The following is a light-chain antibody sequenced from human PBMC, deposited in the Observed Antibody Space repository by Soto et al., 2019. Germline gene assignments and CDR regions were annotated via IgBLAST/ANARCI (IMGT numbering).Light chain of an antibody. J-gene: IGKJ4*01. CDR2: GAS. Sequence: EIVLTQSPDTLSLSPGERATLSCRASQTVSTNSLAWYQQKPGQAPRPLIYGASSRATGTPDRFSGSGSGTDFTLTISRLEPEDFAVYYWQQYGSFVLTFGGGTKVEIK. CDR3: QQYGSFVLT. CDR1: QTVSTNS. V-gene: IGKV3-20*01.